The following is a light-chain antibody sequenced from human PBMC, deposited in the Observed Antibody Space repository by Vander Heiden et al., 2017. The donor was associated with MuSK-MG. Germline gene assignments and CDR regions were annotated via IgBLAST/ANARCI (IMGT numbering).Light chain of an antibody. Sequence: QSALTQPRSVSGSPGQSVTISCTGSSSNVGRFNFVSWYQQHPGRAPQLLIYVVTKRPSGAPDRFSCSNSGNTDSPTISSLRAEDEADYDCSSYADFYTYDFVFGGGTKLTVL. CDR2: VVT. CDR1: SSNVGRFNF. V-gene: IGLV2-11*01. J-gene: IGLJ3*02. CDR3: SSYADFYTYDFV.